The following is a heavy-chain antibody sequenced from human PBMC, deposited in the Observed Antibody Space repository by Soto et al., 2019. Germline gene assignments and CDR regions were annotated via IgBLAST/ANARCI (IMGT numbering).Heavy chain of an antibody. Sequence: QVQLQQWGAGLLKPSETLSLTCAVYGGSFSGYYWSWIRQPPGKGLEWIGEINHSGSTNYNPSLKSRVTISVDTSKNQFSLKLSSVTAADTAVYYCARVDDYGALGREGRYWGQGTLVTVSS. J-gene: IGHJ4*02. V-gene: IGHV4-34*01. CDR3: ARVDDYGALGREGRY. CDR2: INHSGST. D-gene: IGHD4-17*01. CDR1: GGSFSGYY.